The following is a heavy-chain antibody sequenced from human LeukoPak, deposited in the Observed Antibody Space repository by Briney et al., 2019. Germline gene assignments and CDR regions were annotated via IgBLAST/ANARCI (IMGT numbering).Heavy chain of an antibody. CDR3: ARDPDCSSTSCQTYYFDY. CDR1: GFTFSSYG. D-gene: IGHD2-2*01. J-gene: IGHJ4*02. Sequence: GRSLRLSCAASGFTFSSYGMHWVRQAPGKGLEWVAVIWYDGSNKYYADSVKGRFTISRDNSKNTLYLQMNSLRAEDTAVYYCARDPDCSSTSCQTYYFDYWGQGTLVTVSS. V-gene: IGHV3-33*01. CDR2: IWYDGSNK.